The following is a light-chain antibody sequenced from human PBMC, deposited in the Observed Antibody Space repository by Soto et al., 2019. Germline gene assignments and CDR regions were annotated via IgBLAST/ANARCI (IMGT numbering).Light chain of an antibody. Sequence: DIVMTQSPLSLPVTPGEPASISCRSSQSLLHSNGYNYLDWYLQKPGQSPQLLIYLGSNRASGVPDRFSGSGSGPDFTLKISRVEAEDVGVYYCMQALQTPKFGQGTKVEIK. CDR1: QSLLHSNGYNY. CDR2: LGS. J-gene: IGKJ1*01. V-gene: IGKV2-28*01. CDR3: MQALQTPK.